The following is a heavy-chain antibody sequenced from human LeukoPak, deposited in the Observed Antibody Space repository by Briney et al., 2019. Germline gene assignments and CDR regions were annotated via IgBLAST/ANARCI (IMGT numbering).Heavy chain of an antibody. CDR3: ARESATVTTVDY. V-gene: IGHV3-49*03. D-gene: IGHD4-17*01. CDR2: IRSKAYGGTP. J-gene: IGHJ4*02. CDR1: GFSFGDYA. Sequence: PGRSLRLSCTASGFSFGDYAMSWFRQAPGKGLEWVGFIRSKAYGGTPKYAASVKGRFTISRDDSKNVAYLQMNSLKTEDIAVYYCARESATVTTVDYWGQGTLVTVSS.